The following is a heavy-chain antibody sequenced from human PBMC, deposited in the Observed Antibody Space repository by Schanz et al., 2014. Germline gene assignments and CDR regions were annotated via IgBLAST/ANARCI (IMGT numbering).Heavy chain of an antibody. J-gene: IGHJ5*02. Sequence: QVHLLESGGGLVEPGGSLRLSCAASGFSFSDYYMSWIRQAPGKGLEWISFINTGSNYINYADSVKGRFTISRDNTKNSLFLQLNSLRAEDTAVYYCVRDILHRVYDSGSPWGQGTLGTVSS. D-gene: IGHD3-10*01. CDR3: VRDILHRVYDSGSP. CDR1: GFSFSDYY. V-gene: IGHV3-11*06. CDR2: INTGSNYI.